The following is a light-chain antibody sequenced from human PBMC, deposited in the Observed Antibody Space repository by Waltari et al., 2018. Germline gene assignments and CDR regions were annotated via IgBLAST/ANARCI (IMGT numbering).Light chain of an antibody. CDR3: ATWDDTFNGPV. Sequence: QSVLTQPPSVSGTPGQRVTISCSGTSSNIGVNSVTWYHHLPGAAPKLLIYKNDHRPSGVPDRFSGSRSGTSASLAISGLQSEDEADFYCATWDDTFNGPVFGGGTKLTVL. V-gene: IGLV1-44*01. CDR2: KND. J-gene: IGLJ3*02. CDR1: SSNIGVNS.